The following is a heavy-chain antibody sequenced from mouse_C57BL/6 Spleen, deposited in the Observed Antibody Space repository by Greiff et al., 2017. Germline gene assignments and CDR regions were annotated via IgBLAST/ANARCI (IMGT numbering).Heavy chain of an antibody. Sequence: QVQLQQPGAELVKPGASVKLSCKASGYTFTSYWMQWVKQRPGQGLEWIGEIDPSDSYTNYNQKFKGKATLTVDTSSSTAYMQLSSLTSEDSAVYYCARWGTTVVEGYFDVWGTGTTVTVSS. J-gene: IGHJ1*03. CDR3: ARWGTTVVEGYFDV. CDR2: IDPSDSYT. CDR1: GYTFTSYW. D-gene: IGHD1-1*01. V-gene: IGHV1-50*01.